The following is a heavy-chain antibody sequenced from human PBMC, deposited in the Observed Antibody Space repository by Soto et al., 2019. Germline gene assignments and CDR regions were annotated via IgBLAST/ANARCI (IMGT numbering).Heavy chain of an antibody. V-gene: IGHV1-3*01. CDR2: INAGNGNT. Sequence: GASVKVSCKASGYTFTSYAMHWVRQAPGQRLEWMGWINAGNGNTKYSQKFQGRVTITRDTSASTAYMELSSLRSEDMAVYYCARSEVVYGDPSYGMDVWGQGTTVTVS. CDR1: GYTFTSYA. CDR3: ARSEVVYGDPSYGMDV. D-gene: IGHD4-17*01. J-gene: IGHJ6*02.